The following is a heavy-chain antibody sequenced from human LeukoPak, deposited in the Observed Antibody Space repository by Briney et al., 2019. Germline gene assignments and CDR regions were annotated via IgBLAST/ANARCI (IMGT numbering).Heavy chain of an antibody. CDR1: GDSISSGGYF. D-gene: IGHD3-16*01. CDR2: IYYSGST. Sequence: SETLSLTCAVSGDSISSGGYFWNWIRQHPGKGLEWIGYIYYSGSTYYNPSLKSRVTISVDTSKNQFSLKLSSVTAADTAVYYCARGVRFWGQGTLVTVSS. CDR3: ARGVRF. V-gene: IGHV4-31*11. J-gene: IGHJ4*02.